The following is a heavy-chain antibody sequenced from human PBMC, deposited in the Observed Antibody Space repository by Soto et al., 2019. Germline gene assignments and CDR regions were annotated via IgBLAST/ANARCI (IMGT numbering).Heavy chain of an antibody. J-gene: IGHJ4*02. V-gene: IGHV3-23*01. Sequence: GGSLRLSWAASGFTFSSHAMGWLRQAPGTGPEWVAFVDGSGGDTSYADSVKGRFTISRDNSDNSLFLHMNSLRAEDTGRYFCAKEIFGAAYAATSAIDFWGQGTLVTVSS. CDR1: GFTFSSHA. CDR3: AKEIFGAAYAATSAIDF. CDR2: VDGSGGDT. D-gene: IGHD2-8*01.